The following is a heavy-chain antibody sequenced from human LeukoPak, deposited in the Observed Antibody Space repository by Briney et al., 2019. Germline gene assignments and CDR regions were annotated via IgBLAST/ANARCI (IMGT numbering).Heavy chain of an antibody. CDR1: GFTFSSYA. J-gene: IGHJ5*01. V-gene: IGHV3-23*01. D-gene: IGHD2-2*01. CDR3: AKRTSTGTSFTTMTFDS. Sequence: GGSLRLSCAASGFTFSSYAMNWVRQAPGKGLEWVSIIGGSGGSIYYTDSVKGRFTISRDNSKNTLYLQMNSLRAEDTAIYYCAKRTSTGTSFTTMTFDSWGQGTLVTVSS. CDR2: IGGSGGSI.